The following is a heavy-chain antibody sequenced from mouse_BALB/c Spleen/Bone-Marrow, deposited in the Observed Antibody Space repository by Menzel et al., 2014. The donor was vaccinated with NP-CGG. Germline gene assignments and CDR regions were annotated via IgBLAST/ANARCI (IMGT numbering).Heavy chain of an antibody. CDR2: INPRSGRT. V-gene: IGHV1S81*02. J-gene: IGHJ4*01. Sequence: QVQLQQPGAELVKPGASVKLSCKASGYTFTSYWMYWVIQRPGQGLGWIGEINPRSGRTNYNEKFKSRATLTVDKSSSTAYMQLSSLTSEDSAVYYCARGLYGAMDYWGQGTSVTVSS. D-gene: IGHD1-1*01. CDR1: GYTFTSYW. CDR3: ARGLYGAMDY.